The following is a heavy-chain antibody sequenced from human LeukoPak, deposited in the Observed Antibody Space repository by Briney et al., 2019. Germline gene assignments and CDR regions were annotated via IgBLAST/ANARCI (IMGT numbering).Heavy chain of an antibody. CDR1: GGTFSSYA. Sequence: ASVKVSCKASGGTFSSYAISCVRQAPGQGLEWMGGIIPIFGTANYAQKFQGRVTITADESTSTAYMELSSLRSEDTAVYYCASYDIYPPHRFDPWGQGTLVTVSS. V-gene: IGHV1-69*13. CDR2: IIPIFGTA. J-gene: IGHJ5*02. D-gene: IGHD3-9*01. CDR3: ASYDIYPPHRFDP.